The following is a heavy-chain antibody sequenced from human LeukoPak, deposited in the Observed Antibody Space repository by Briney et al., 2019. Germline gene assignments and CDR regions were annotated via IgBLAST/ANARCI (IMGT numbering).Heavy chain of an antibody. CDR3: ARVDTSTWDSFDS. J-gene: IGHJ4*02. Sequence: ASVKDSCKASAYTFTGYFLHWVRQAPGQGLEWMGWINPNSGGTNYAQKFQGRVTMTRDTSISTAYMELSSLRSDDTAVYYCARVDTSTWDSFDSWGQGTLITVSS. CDR2: INPNSGGT. D-gene: IGHD6-13*01. V-gene: IGHV1-2*02. CDR1: AYTFTGYF.